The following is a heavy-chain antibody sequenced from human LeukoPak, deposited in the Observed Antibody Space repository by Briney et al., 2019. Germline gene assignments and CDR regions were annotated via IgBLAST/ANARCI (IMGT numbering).Heavy chain of an antibody. V-gene: IGHV4-39*01. CDR2: IYYTGST. CDR1: SGSTSSGTVY. J-gene: IGHJ4*02. Sequence: SETLSLTPILSSGSTSSGTVYWNWIRQPPGKGLQWIGNIYYTGSTYYNPSLNSRVTMSVDTSQNQFSLKMTSVTAADTAVYYCARLRNAQNLDYIFDYWGQGTLVTVSS. CDR3: ARLRNAQNLDYIFDY. D-gene: IGHD4-11*01.